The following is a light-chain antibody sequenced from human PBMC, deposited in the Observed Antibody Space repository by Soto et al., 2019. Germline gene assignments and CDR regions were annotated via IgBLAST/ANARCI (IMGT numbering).Light chain of an antibody. CDR3: QLYGSSPPYT. V-gene: IGKV3-20*01. Sequence: EIVLTQSPGTLSLSPGERATLSCRASQSVSSSSLAWYQQRPGRAPRLLIFTASSRATGTPDRFSGGGSGTDFTLTINRLEPEDFAVYYCQLYGSSPPYTFGPGTKLE. J-gene: IGKJ2*01. CDR1: QSVSSSS. CDR2: TAS.